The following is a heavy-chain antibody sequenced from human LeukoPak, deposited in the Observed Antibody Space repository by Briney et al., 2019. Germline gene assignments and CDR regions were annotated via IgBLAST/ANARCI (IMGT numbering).Heavy chain of an antibody. V-gene: IGHV1-69*01. CDR2: IIPIFGTA. CDR3: ARGLDSSSWYPTFDY. D-gene: IGHD6-13*01. Sequence: GSSVKVSCKASGGTLSSYAISWVRQAPGQGLEWMGGIIPIFGTANYAQKFQGRVTITADESTSTAYMELSSLRSEDTAVYYCARGLDSSSWYPTFDYWGQGTLVTVSS. J-gene: IGHJ4*02. CDR1: GGTLSSYA.